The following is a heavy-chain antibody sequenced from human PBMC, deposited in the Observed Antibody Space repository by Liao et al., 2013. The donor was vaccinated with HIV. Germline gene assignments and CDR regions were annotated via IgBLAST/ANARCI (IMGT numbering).Heavy chain of an antibody. CDR3: ARDGYLADAFDI. Sequence: QVQLQESGPGLVKPSQTLSLTCTVSGGSISSGGYYWSWIRQTAGKGLEWIGRIYSSGSTNYNPSLKSRVTISVDTSKNQFSLKVSSVTAADTAVYYCARDGYLADAFDIWGQGTMVTVSS. V-gene: IGHV4-61*02. CDR1: GGSISSGGYY. D-gene: IGHD5-12*01. J-gene: IGHJ3*02. CDR2: IYSSGST.